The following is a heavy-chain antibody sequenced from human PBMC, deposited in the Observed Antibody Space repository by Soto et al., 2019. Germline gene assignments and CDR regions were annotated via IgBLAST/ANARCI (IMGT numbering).Heavy chain of an antibody. Sequence: SGPTLVNPTETLTLTCTVSGFSLSNARMGVSWIRQPPGKALEWLAHIFSNDEKSYSTSLKSRLTISKDTSKSQVVLTMTNMDPVDTATYYCARIDCSGGSCYSFGYYYGMDVWGQGTTVTVSS. D-gene: IGHD2-15*01. CDR1: GFSLSNARMG. CDR3: ARIDCSGGSCYSFGYYYGMDV. V-gene: IGHV2-26*01. J-gene: IGHJ6*02. CDR2: IFSNDEK.